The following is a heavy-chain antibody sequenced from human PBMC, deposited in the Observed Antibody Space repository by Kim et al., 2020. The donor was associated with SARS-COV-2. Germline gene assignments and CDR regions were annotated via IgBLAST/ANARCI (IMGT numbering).Heavy chain of an antibody. CDR2: IYYSGST. V-gene: IGHV4-59*13. D-gene: IGHD3-3*01. CDR1: GSSISSSY. Sequence: SETLSLTCTVFGSSISSSYWTWIRQPPGKGLEWIGYIYYSGSTNYNPSLKSRVTISVDTSKNQFSLKLSSVTAADTAVYYCARVGDYDFWSGKPNWFDP. J-gene: IGHJ5*02. CDR3: ARVGDYDFWSGKPNWFDP.